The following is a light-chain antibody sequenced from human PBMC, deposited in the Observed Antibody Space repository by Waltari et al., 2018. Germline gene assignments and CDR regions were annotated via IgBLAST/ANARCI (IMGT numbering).Light chain of an antibody. J-gene: IGLJ1*01. CDR3: QAWDYNTGV. CDR2: QDT. Sequence: SYEVTQPPSVSVSPGQTASITCSGDNLGDKYTSWYRHKPGQSPVLVIYQDTKRPSGIPERFSASNSGNTATLTISGTQAMDEADYYCQAWDYNTGVFGTGTKVTVL. CDR1: NLGDKY. V-gene: IGLV3-1*01.